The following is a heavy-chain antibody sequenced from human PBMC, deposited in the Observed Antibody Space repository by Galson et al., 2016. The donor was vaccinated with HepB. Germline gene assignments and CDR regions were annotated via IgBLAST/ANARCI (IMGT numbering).Heavy chain of an antibody. J-gene: IGHJ4*02. CDR1: GDSIRGNHW. V-gene: IGHV4/OR15-8*01. CDR3: AREDNGLGRLDY. Sequence: SETLSLTCSVSGDSIRGNHWWTWVRQAPGKGLVWIGQVFYSGHTNYSPSLKSRVTISVDTSKNQFALNLKSVTAADTAVYFCAREDNGLGRLDYWGQGNLVTVYS. CDR2: VFYSGHT. D-gene: IGHD3-10*01.